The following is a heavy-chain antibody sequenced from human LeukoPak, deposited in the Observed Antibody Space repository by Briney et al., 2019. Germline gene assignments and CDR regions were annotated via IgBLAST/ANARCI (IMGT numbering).Heavy chain of an antibody. V-gene: IGHV3-48*01. CDR3: ARAGPSSSWHQFDY. D-gene: IGHD6-13*01. Sequence: PGGSLRLSCAASGFTFSSYGMTWVRQAPGKGLEWVSYISSSSTIYYADSVKGRFTISRDNAKNSLYLQLNSLRAEDTAVYYCARAGPSSSWHQFDYWGQGTLVTVSS. CDR1: GFTFSSYG. J-gene: IGHJ4*02. CDR2: ISSSSTI.